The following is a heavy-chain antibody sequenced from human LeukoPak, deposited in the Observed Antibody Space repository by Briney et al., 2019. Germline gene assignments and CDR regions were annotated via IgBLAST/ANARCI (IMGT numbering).Heavy chain of an antibody. V-gene: IGHV1-69*04. Sequence: SVKVSCKASGGTFSSYAISWVRQAPGQGLEWMGRIIPILGIANYAQKFQGRVTITADKSTSTAYMDLSSLRSEDTAAYYCARDLPPYYFDYWGQGTLVTVSS. J-gene: IGHJ4*02. CDR2: IIPILGIA. CDR3: ARDLPPYYFDY. CDR1: GGTFSSYA.